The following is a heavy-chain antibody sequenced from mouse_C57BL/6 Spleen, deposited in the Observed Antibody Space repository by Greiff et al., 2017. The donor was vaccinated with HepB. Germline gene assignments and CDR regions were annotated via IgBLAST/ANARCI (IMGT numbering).Heavy chain of an antibody. CDR3: ARPNWRWYFDV. Sequence: EVKLVESGGGLVQPGGSLKLSCAASGFTFSDYYMYWVRQTPEKRLEWVAYISNGGGSTYYPDTVKGRFTISRYNAKNTLYLQMSRLKSEDTAMYYSARPNWRWYFDVWGTGTTVTVSS. J-gene: IGHJ1*03. V-gene: IGHV5-12*01. CDR1: GFTFSDYY. CDR2: ISNGGGST. D-gene: IGHD4-1*01.